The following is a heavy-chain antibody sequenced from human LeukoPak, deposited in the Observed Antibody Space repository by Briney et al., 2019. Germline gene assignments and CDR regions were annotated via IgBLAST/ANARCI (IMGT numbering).Heavy chain of an antibody. CDR3: ARDRERYGVKDWFDP. V-gene: IGHV1-18*01. CDR2: ISAYNGNT. D-gene: IGHD1-1*01. J-gene: IGHJ5*02. Sequence: ASVKVSCKASGYTFTSYGISWVRQAPGQGLEWMGWISAYNGNTNYAQKLQGRVTMTTDTSTSTAYMELRSLRSDDTAVYYCARDRERYGVKDWFDPWGQGILVTVSS. CDR1: GYTFTSYG.